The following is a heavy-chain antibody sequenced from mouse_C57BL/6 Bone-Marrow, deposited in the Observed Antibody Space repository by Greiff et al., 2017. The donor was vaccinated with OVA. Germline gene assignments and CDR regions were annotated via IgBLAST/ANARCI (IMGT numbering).Heavy chain of an antibody. CDR3: ARRVVPLYWYFDV. CDR1: GYTFTSYW. V-gene: IGHV1-69*01. D-gene: IGHD1-1*01. CDR2: IDPSDSYT. J-gene: IGHJ1*03. Sequence: QVQLQQSGAELVMPGASVKLSCKASGYTFTSYWMHWVKQRPGQGLEWIGEIDPSDSYTNYNQKFKGKSTLPVDKSSSTAYMQLSSLTSEDSAVYYCARRVVPLYWYFDVWGTGTTVTVSS.